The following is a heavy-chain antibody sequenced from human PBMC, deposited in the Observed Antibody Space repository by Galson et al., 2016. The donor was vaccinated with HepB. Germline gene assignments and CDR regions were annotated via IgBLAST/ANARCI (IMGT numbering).Heavy chain of an antibody. J-gene: IGHJ4*02. Sequence: SLRLSCAASGFTFSSYAMSWVRQAPGKGLEWVSGISGRDTSTDYGASVKGRFTISRDNSKNTLYLRMNSLRVDDTAVYYCAKWGSCGSIDCRGGFDSWGQGIVVIVSS. D-gene: IGHD2-2*01. V-gene: IGHV3-23*01. CDR1: GFTFSSYA. CDR3: AKWGSCGSIDCRGGFDS. CDR2: ISGRDTST.